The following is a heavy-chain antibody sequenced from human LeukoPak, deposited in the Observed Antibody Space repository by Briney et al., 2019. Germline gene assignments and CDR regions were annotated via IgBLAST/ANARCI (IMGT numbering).Heavy chain of an antibody. CDR3: ASSPTYDSSGYYEYYFDY. V-gene: IGHV4-61*01. D-gene: IGHD3-22*01. CDR2: IYYSGST. J-gene: IGHJ4*02. Sequence: SETLSLTCTVSGGSVSSGSYYWSWIRQPPGKGLEWIGYIYYSGSTNYNPSLKSRVTISVDTSKNQFSLKLSSVTAADTAVYYCASSPTYDSSGYYEYYFDYWGQGTWSPSPQ. CDR1: GGSVSSGSYY.